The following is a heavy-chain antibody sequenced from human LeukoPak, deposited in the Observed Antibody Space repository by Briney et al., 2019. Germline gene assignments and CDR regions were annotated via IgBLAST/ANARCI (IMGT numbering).Heavy chain of an antibody. V-gene: IGHV4-39*07. J-gene: IGHJ4*02. CDR2: IYYRGST. D-gene: IGHD3-22*01. Sequence: PSETLPLTCTVSGGSISSSSYYWGWIRQPPGKGLEWIGSIYYRGSTYYNPSLKSRVTISLDTSKDQFSLKLSSVTAADTAVYYCARSRWLSDPYFDYWGQGTLVTVSS. CDR1: GGSISSSSYY. CDR3: ARSRWLSDPYFDY.